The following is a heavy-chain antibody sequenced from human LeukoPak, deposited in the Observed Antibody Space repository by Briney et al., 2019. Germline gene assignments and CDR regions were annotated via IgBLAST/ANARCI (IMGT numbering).Heavy chain of an antibody. J-gene: IGHJ6*04. Sequence: GGSLRLSCAASGFTFSSYGMHWVRQAPGKGLEWVAVISYDGSNKYYADSVKSRFTISRDNSKNTLYLQMNSLRAEDTAVYYCARLQLDSSSWYPGGMDVWGKGTTVTVSS. V-gene: IGHV3-30*03. CDR1: GFTFSSYG. CDR3: ARLQLDSSSWYPGGMDV. D-gene: IGHD6-13*01. CDR2: ISYDGSNK.